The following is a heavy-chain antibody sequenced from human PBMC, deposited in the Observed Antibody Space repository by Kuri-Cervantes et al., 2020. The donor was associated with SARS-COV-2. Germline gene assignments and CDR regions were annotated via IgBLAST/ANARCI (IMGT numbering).Heavy chain of an antibody. V-gene: IGHV4-39*01. J-gene: IGHJ4*02. CDR1: GDSIGTSLTYY. CDR2: IYYTGSA. CDR3: ACLSSGYNDVFDF. D-gene: IGHD3-22*01. Sequence: GSLRLSCSVSGDSIGTSLTYYWGWIRQPPGKGLEWIGSIYYTGSAYYNSSLKSRATISVDTSKNQFSLKLSSVTAADTAVYYCACLSSGYNDVFDFWGQGMLVTVSS.